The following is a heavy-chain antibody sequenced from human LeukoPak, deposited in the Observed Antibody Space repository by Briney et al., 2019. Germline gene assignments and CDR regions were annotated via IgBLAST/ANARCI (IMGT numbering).Heavy chain of an antibody. D-gene: IGHD6-19*01. V-gene: IGHV3-21*01. CDR2: ISSSSSYI. J-gene: IGHJ4*02. Sequence: GGSLRLSCAASGFTFSSYSMNWVRQAPGKGLEWVSSISSSSSYIYYADSVKGRFTISRDNAKNSLYLQMNSLRAEDTAVYYCARALYSSGWYGPAYWGQGTLSPSPQ. CDR1: GFTFSSYS. CDR3: ARALYSSGWYGPAY.